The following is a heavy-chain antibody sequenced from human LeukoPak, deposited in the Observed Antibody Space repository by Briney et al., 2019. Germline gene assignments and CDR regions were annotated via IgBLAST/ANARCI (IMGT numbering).Heavy chain of an antibody. CDR1: GGSISSYY. CDR2: IYTSGST. V-gene: IGHV4-4*07. J-gene: IGHJ4*02. CDR3: ARGGAGYCSGGSCYVDY. D-gene: IGHD2-15*01. Sequence: SETLSLTCTVSGGSISSYYWSWIRQPAGKGLEWIGRIYTSGSTNYNPSLKSRVTMSVDTPKNQFSLKLSSVTAADTAVYYCARGGAGYCSGGSCYVDYWGQGTLVTVSS.